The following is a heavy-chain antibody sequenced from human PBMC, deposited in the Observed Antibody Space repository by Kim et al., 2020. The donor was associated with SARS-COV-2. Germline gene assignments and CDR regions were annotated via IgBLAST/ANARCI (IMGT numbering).Heavy chain of an antibody. D-gene: IGHD4-17*01. CDR1: GYTFTTYA. Sequence: ASVKVSCKASGYTFTTYAIHWVRQAPGQRLEWMGWISAVNGYTKNSHKFQGRVTITRDTSASTAYMELSSLRSEDTAVYYCAREPRYLPGDYSFGMDVWGQGTTVIVSS. CDR3: AREPRYLPGDYSFGMDV. V-gene: IGHV1-3*01. J-gene: IGHJ6*02. CDR2: ISAVNGYT.